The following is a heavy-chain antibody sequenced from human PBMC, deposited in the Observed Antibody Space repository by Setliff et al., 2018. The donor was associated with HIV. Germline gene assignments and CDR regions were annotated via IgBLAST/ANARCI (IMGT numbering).Heavy chain of an antibody. D-gene: IGHD3-9*01. CDR1: GGSINRSNYY. V-gene: IGHV4-39*01. CDR3: ARQTWEYYDTLTGYYRSPKNFDS. CDR2: ISYTGST. Sequence: SETLSLTCTVPGGSINRSNYYWGWIRQPPGKGLEWIGTISYTGSTYYDPPPKSRVTISLDTSKNQFFLKRSSVTAPDTAIYYCARQTWEYYDTLTGYYRSPKNFDSWGQGTLVTVSS. J-gene: IGHJ4*02.